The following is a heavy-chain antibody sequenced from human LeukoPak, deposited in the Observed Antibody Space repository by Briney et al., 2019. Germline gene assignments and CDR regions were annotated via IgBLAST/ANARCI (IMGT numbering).Heavy chain of an antibody. V-gene: IGHV1-2*02. Sequence: ASVKVSCKASGYTFTGYYMHRVRQAPGQGLEWMGWINPNSGGTNYAQKLQGRVTMTRDTSISTAYMELSRLRSDDTAVYYCARGEFYYYYYMDVWGKGTTVTVSS. CDR1: GYTFTGYY. CDR3: ARGEFYYYYYMDV. J-gene: IGHJ6*03. CDR2: INPNSGGT. D-gene: IGHD3-10*01.